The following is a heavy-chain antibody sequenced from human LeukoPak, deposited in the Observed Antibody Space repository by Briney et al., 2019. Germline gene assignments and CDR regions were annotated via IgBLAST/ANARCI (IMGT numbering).Heavy chain of an antibody. J-gene: IGHJ4*02. CDR1: GFTFSSYA. D-gene: IGHD6-13*01. Sequence: AGGSLRLSCAASGFTFSSYAMHWVRQAPGKGLEWVAVISYDGSNKYYADSVKGRFTISRDNSKNTLYLQMNSLRAEDTAVYYCAKGVAAAVKRSLFDYWGQGTLVTVSS. V-gene: IGHV3-30-3*01. CDR2: ISYDGSNK. CDR3: AKGVAAAVKRSLFDY.